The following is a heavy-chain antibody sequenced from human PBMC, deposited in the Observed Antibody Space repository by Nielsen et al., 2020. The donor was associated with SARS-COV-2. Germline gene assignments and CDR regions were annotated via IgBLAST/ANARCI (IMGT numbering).Heavy chain of an antibody. Sequence: GESLKISCAASGFTFSSYAMSWVLQAPGKGLEWVSAISGSGGSTYYADSVKGRFTISRDNSKNTLYLQMNSLRAEDTAVYYCAKDGWNDFDAFDIWGPGTMVTVSS. D-gene: IGHD1-1*01. CDR1: GFTFSSYA. CDR2: ISGSGGST. J-gene: IGHJ3*02. V-gene: IGHV3-23*01. CDR3: AKDGWNDFDAFDI.